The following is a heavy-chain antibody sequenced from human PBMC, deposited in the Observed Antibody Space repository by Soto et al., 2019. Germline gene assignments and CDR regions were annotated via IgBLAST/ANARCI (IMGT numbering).Heavy chain of an antibody. Sequence: VESLRLSCADSGFILRNYWMSWVRQAPGMGLQWVASIKEGGSEKYYVDPVKGRFTISRENAKNSLYLQMNSLRDEGTAVYYCASYRSIDPWGQGSLVNVS. D-gene: IGHD3-16*02. CDR3: ASYRSIDP. J-gene: IGHJ5*02. V-gene: IGHV3-7*03. CDR1: GFILRNYW. CDR2: IKEGGSEK.